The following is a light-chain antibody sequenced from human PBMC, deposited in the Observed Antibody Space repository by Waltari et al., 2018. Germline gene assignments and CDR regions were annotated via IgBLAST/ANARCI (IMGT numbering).Light chain of an antibody. CDR2: DVG. CDR3: TSYASSSTLV. Sequence: QSALTQPASVSGSPGQSITISCTGISSDVGGYNYVSWYQQHPGKAPKVMIYDVGYRPSGVSSRFSGSKSGHTASLTISGLQAEDEADYYCTSYASSSTLVFGGGTKLTVL. CDR1: SSDVGGYNY. V-gene: IGLV2-14*03. J-gene: IGLJ2*01.